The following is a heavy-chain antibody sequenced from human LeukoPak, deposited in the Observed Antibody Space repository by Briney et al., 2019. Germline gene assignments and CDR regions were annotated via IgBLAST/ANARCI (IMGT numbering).Heavy chain of an antibody. CDR1: GGPFSSYY. CDR2: IDYSGST. V-gene: IGHV4-59*01. CDR3: ARSGGLYTSTWYFHH. Sequence: SETLSLTCTVSGGPFSSYYWSWIRQPPGKGLEWIGYIDYSGSTIYNPSLKSRVTISVNTSKNQFSLQLSSVTAADTAVYYCARSGGLYTSTWYFHHWGQGTLVTVSS. D-gene: IGHD6-13*01. J-gene: IGHJ1*01.